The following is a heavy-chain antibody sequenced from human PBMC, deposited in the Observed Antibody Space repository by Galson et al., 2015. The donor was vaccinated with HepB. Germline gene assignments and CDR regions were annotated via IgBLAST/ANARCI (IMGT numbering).Heavy chain of an antibody. CDR2: ISYDGSNK. D-gene: IGHD1-14*01. CDR1: GFTFSSYG. CDR3: AKGNGWPTNQNWFDP. Sequence: SLRLSCAASGFTFSSYGMHWVRQAPGKGLEWVAVISYDGSNKYYTDSVKGRFTISRDNSKNTLYLQMNSLRAEDTAVYYCAKGNGWPTNQNWFDPWGQGTLATVSS. V-gene: IGHV3-30*18. J-gene: IGHJ5*02.